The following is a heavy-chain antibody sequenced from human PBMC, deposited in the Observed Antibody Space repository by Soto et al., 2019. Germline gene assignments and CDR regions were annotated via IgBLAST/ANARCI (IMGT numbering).Heavy chain of an antibody. J-gene: IGHJ6*02. CDR1: GFTFSSYA. CDR2: ISYDGSNK. CDR3: AKGRSYYYYYGVDV. V-gene: IGHV3-30-3*01. Sequence: GGSLRLSCAASGFTFSSYAMHWVRQAPGKGLEWVAVISYDGSNKYYADSVKGRFTISRDNSRSTLYLQMNSLRAEDTALYYCAKGRSYYYYYGVDVWGQGTTVTVSS.